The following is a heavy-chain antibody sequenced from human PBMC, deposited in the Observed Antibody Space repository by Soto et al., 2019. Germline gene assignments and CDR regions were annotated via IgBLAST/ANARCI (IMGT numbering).Heavy chain of an antibody. Sequence: QVQLQQWGAGLLKPSETLSLTCAVYGGSFSGYYWSWIRQPPGKGLEWIGEINHSGSTNYNPSLKSRVTISVDPSKNQCSLKLSSVTATDTAVYYCARGRDCSSTSCWNYYYYYMDVWGKGTTVTVSS. V-gene: IGHV4-34*01. CDR2: INHSGST. J-gene: IGHJ6*03. D-gene: IGHD2-2*01. CDR1: GGSFSGYY. CDR3: ARGRDCSSTSCWNYYYYYMDV.